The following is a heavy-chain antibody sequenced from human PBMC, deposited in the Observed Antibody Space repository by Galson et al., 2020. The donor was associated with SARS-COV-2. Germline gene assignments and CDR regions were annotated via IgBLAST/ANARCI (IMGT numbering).Heavy chain of an antibody. CDR2: IYSGGRT. D-gene: IGHD2-15*01. V-gene: IGHV3-53*01. J-gene: IGHJ4*02. Sequence: GGSLRLSCAASGFTVSSNYMSWVRQAPGKGLEGVSVIYSGGRTYYADSVKGRFTISRDDSKNTLYLQMNSLRAEDTGVYYCARVPYGGNADYFDYWGQGTLVTVSS. CDR1: GFTVSSNY. CDR3: ARVPYGGNADYFDY.